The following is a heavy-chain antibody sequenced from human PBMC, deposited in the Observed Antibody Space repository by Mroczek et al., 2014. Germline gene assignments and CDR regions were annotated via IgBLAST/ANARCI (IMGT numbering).Heavy chain of an antibody. J-gene: IGHJ4*02. Sequence: VQLVETGAEVKKPGASVKVSCKASGYTFTSYYMHWVRQAPGQGLEWMGIINPSGGSTSYAQKFQGRVTMTRDTSTSTVYMELSSLRSEDTAVYYCAAAPTGTNYYDSSGYENWGQGTLVTVSS. CDR1: GYTFTSYY. D-gene: IGHD3-22*01. CDR2: INPSGGST. V-gene: IGHV1-46*03. CDR3: AAAPTGTNYYDSSGYEN.